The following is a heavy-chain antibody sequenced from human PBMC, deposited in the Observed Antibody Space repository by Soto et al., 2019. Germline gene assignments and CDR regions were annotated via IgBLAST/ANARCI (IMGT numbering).Heavy chain of an antibody. CDR1: GGTFSSYA. V-gene: IGHV1-69*01. CDR3: ARIAARPWGYDWFDP. Sequence: QVQLVQSGAEVKKPGSSVKVSCKASGGTFSSYAISWVRQAPGQGLEWMGGIIPIFGTANYAQKFQGRVTITADESTSTAYMELSSLRSDDTAVYYCARIAARPWGYDWFDPWGQGTLVTVSS. J-gene: IGHJ5*02. CDR2: IIPIFGTA. D-gene: IGHD6-6*01.